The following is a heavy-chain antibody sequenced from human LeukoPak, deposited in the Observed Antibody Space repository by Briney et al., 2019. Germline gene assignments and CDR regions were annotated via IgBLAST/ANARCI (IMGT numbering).Heavy chain of an antibody. D-gene: IGHD3-10*01. Sequence: SETLSLTCTVSGGSISSYYWSWIRQPPGKGLEWIGCIYYSGSTNYNPSLKSRVTISVDTSKNQFSLKLSSVTAADTAVYYCARDPTPSYYYGSGSYYTYYSMDVWGQGTTATVSS. V-gene: IGHV4-59*01. CDR1: GGSISSYY. J-gene: IGHJ6*02. CDR3: ARDPTPSYYYGSGSYYTYYSMDV. CDR2: IYYSGST.